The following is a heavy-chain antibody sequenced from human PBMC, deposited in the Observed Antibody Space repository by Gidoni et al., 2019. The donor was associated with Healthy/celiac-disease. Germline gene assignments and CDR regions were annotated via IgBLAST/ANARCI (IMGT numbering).Heavy chain of an antibody. V-gene: IGHV1-69*01. CDR3: ARGGPGGRGPTHYYYYGMDV. D-gene: IGHD3-10*01. CDR2: IIPIFGTA. J-gene: IGHJ6*02. CDR1: GGTFSSYA. Sequence: QVQLVQSGAEVKKPGSSVKVSCKASGGTFSSYAISWVRQAPGQGLEWMGGIIPIFGTANYAQKFQGRVTITADESTSTAYMELSSLRSEDTAVYYCARGGPGGRGPTHYYYYGMDVWGQGTTVTVSS.